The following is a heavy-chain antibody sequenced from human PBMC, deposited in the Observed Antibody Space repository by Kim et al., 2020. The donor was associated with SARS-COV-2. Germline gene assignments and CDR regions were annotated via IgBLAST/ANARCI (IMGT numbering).Heavy chain of an antibody. CDR3: ARDRGIAAAGEQYYYYGMDV. Sequence: GGSLRLSCAASGFTVSSNYMSWVRQAPGKGLEWVSVIYSGGSTYYADSVKGRFTISRDNSKNTLYLQMNSLRAEDTAVYYCARDRGIAAAGEQYYYYGMDVWGQGTTVTVSS. CDR1: GFTVSSNY. CDR2: IYSGGST. D-gene: IGHD6-13*01. J-gene: IGHJ6*02. V-gene: IGHV3-53*01.